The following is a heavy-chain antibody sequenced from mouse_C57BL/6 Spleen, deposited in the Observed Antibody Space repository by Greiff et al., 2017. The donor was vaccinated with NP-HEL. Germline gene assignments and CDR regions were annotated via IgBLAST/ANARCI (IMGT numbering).Heavy chain of an antibody. Sequence: QVQLQQPGAELVKPGASVKLSCKASGYTFTSYWMQWVKQRPGQGLEWIGEIDPSDSYTNYNQKFKGKATLTVDTSSSTAYMQLSSLTSEDSAVYYCARTSITTVVATPYYFDYWGQGTTLTVSS. J-gene: IGHJ2*01. CDR2: IDPSDSYT. D-gene: IGHD1-1*01. CDR1: GYTFTSYW. CDR3: ARTSITTVVATPYYFDY. V-gene: IGHV1-50*01.